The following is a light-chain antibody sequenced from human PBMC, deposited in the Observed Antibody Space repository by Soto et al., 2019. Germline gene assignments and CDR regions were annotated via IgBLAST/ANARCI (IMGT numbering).Light chain of an antibody. CDR1: PTIRSSH. V-gene: IGKV3D-7*01. CDR3: QHYNNWPRT. CDR2: GAS. Sequence: EIVMPQSPATLSLSPGERATLSCRASPTIRSSHLYWYQHTPGQAPRLLIYGASTRATGIPARFSGSGSGTDFTPTISSLQSVDFAVSDGQHYNNWPRTVGQGTRVEIK. J-gene: IGKJ1*01.